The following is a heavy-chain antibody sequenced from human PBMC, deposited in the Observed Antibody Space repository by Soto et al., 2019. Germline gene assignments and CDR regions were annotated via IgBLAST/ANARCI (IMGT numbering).Heavy chain of an antibody. CDR1: GGSFSGYY. CDR2: INHSGST. V-gene: IGHV4-34*01. CDR3: ARGYYDYVWGSYRYYYGMDV. D-gene: IGHD3-16*02. Sequence: SETLSLTCAVYGGSFSGYYWSWIRQPPGKGLEWIGEINHSGSTNCNPSLKSRVTISVDTSKNQFSLKLSSVTAADTAVYYCARGYYDYVWGSYRYYYGMDVWGQGTTVTVSS. J-gene: IGHJ6*02.